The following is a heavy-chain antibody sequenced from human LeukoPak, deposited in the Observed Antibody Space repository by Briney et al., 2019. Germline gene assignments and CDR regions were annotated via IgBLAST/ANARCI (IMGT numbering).Heavy chain of an antibody. V-gene: IGHV3-7*01. J-gene: IGHJ6*03. CDR2: IKEDGSEK. Sequence: GGSLRLSCAVSGFTFSSYWMNWVSQAPGKGLEWVANIKEDGSEKNYVDSVKGRFTISRDNAKNSLYLQMNGLRAEDTAVYYCARVRYMDVWGKGTTVTVSS. CDR3: ARVRYMDV. CDR1: GFTFSSYW.